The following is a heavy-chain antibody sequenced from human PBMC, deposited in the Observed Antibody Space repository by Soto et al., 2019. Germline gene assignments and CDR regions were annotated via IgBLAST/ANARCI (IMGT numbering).Heavy chain of an antibody. Sequence: GGSLRLSCAASGFTFSSYGMHWVRQAPGKGLEWVAVISYDGSNKYYADSVKGRFTISRDNSKNTLYLQMNSLRAEDTAVYYCAKVGCSGGSCYSMTEGQFDYWGQGTLVTVSS. CDR1: GFTFSSYG. CDR3: AKVGCSGGSCYSMTEGQFDY. V-gene: IGHV3-30*18. CDR2: ISYDGSNK. D-gene: IGHD2-15*01. J-gene: IGHJ4*02.